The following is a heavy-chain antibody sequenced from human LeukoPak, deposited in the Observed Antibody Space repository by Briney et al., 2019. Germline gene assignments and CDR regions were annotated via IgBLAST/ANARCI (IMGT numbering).Heavy chain of an antibody. D-gene: IGHD6-13*01. CDR3: TRERDAAGWVDY. CDR2: IRSKAYGGTT. V-gene: IGHV3-49*04. J-gene: IGHJ4*02. CDR1: GFTFGDYA. Sequence: PGGSLRLSCTASGFTFGDYAMSWVRQAPGKGLEWVGFIRSKAYGGTTEYAASVKGRFTISRDDSKSIAYLQMNSLKTEDTAVYYCTRERDAAGWVDYWGQGTLVTVSS.